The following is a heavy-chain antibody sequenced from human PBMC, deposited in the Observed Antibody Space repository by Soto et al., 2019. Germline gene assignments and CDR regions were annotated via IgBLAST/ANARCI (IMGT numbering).Heavy chain of an antibody. CDR3: ARDLELLWFGEPRDYYYGMDV. D-gene: IGHD3-10*01. CDR1: GFTFSSYG. CDR2: IWYDGSNK. V-gene: IGHV3-33*01. Sequence: GGSLRLSCAASGFTFSSYGMHWVRQAPGKGLEWVAVIWYDGSNKYYADSVKGRFTISRDNSKNTLYLQMNSLRAEDTAVYYCARDLELLWFGEPRDYYYGMDVWGQGTTVTVSS. J-gene: IGHJ6*02.